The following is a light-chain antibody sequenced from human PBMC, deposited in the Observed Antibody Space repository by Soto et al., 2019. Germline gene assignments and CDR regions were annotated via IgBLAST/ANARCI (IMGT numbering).Light chain of an antibody. J-gene: IGLJ1*01. Sequence: QAVVTQEPSLTVSPGGTVTLTCGSSTGAVTSGHYPYWFQQKPGQAPRTLIYDTSNKHSWTPARFSGSLLGGKAALTLAGAQPEDEAEYYCLLSYSALYVFGTGTKVTVL. CDR3: LLSYSALYV. CDR2: DTS. CDR1: TGAVTSGHY. V-gene: IGLV7-46*01.